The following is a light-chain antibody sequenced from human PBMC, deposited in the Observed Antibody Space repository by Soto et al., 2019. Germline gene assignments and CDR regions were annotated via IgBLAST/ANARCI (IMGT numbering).Light chain of an antibody. CDR3: QQYNNWPLT. V-gene: IGKV3-15*01. CDR2: GAS. J-gene: IGKJ4*01. Sequence: EIVMTQSPATLSVSPGERATLSCRARQSVSSKLAWYQQKPGQAPRLLIYGASTRATGIPARFSGSGSGTEFTLTSSSLQSEDVAVYYCQQYNNWPLTFGGGTKVEIK. CDR1: QSVSSK.